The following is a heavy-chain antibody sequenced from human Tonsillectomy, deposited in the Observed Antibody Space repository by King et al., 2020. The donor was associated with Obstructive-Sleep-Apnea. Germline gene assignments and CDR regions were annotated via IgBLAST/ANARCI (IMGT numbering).Heavy chain of an antibody. CDR3: ARDEGATADYFDY. D-gene: IGHD1-26*01. CDR1: GFTFRSFG. CDR2: IWYDGNNK. V-gene: IGHV3-33*01. Sequence: VQLVESGGGVVQPGRSLRLSCAASGFTFRSFGMHWVRQAPGKGLEWVAVIWYDGNNKKYGDSVKGRFTISRDNSKNTLYLQMNTLRAEDTAVYYCARDEGATADYFDYWGQGTLVTVSS. J-gene: IGHJ4*02.